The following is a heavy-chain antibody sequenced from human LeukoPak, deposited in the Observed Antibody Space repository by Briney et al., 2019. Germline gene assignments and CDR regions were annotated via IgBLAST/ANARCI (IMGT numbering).Heavy chain of an antibody. CDR3: ARGAASGTSRFDY. V-gene: IGHV3-48*01. CDR2: ISSSSSAI. J-gene: IGHJ4*02. D-gene: IGHD6-13*01. Sequence: GGSLRLSCAASGFTFSTYSMSWVRQAPGKGLEWVSYISSSSSAIYYTDSVKGRFTISRDNAKSSLYLQMNSLRAEDTAVYYCARGAASGTSRFDYWGQGTLDTVSS. CDR1: GFTFSTYS.